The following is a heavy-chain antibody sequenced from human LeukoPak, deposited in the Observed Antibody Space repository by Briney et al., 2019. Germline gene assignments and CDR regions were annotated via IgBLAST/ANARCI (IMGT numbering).Heavy chain of an antibody. CDR2: IMPLFNTA. CDR3: ARVDRYHYYLDV. J-gene: IGHJ6*03. V-gene: IGHV1-69*05. Sequence: ASVKVSCKASGGTFSSYSITWVRQAPGQGLEWMGGIMPLFNTANYAQQFQGRVTITTDESTSTAYMELSSLRFEDTAMYYCARVDRYHYYLDVWDKGTTVTVSS. CDR1: GGTFSSYS.